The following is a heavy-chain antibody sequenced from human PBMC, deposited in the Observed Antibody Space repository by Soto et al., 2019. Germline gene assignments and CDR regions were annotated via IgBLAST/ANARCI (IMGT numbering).Heavy chain of an antibody. Sequence: PGGSLRLSCAASGFTFSSYAMHWVRQAPGKGLEWVAVISYDGSNKYYADSVKGRFTISRDNSKNTLYLQMNSLRAEDTAVYYRASPYRRTTFGDYFDYWGQGTLVTVSS. J-gene: IGHJ4*02. CDR1: GFTFSSYA. D-gene: IGHD3-10*01. V-gene: IGHV3-30-3*01. CDR3: ASPYRRTTFGDYFDY. CDR2: ISYDGSNK.